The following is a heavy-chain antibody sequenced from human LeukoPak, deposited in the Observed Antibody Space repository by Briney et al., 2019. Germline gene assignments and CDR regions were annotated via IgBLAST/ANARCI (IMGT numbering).Heavy chain of an antibody. V-gene: IGHV3-15*01. CDR2: IKSKTDGGTT. D-gene: IGHD2-2*01. J-gene: IGHJ5*02. CDR1: GFTFSNAW. CDR3: TRVRYCSSTSCSPNWFDP. Sequence: GGSLRLSCAASGFTFSNAWMSWVRQAPGKGLEWVGRIKSKTDGGTTDYAAPVKGRFTISRDDSKNTLYLQMNSLKTEDTAVYYCTRVRYCSSTSCSPNWFDPWGQGTLVTVSS.